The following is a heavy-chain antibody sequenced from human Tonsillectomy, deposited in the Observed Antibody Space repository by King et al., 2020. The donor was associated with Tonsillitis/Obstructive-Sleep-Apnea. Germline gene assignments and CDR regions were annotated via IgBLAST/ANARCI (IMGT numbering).Heavy chain of an antibody. V-gene: IGHV3-30*04. D-gene: IGHD3-22*01. CDR3: AREGIYDTSGYPDAFDI. CDR1: GFTFSRYA. Sequence: VQLVESGGGVVQPGRSLRLSCAASGFTFSRYAIHWVRQGPGKGLEWVAVISYDGSNKYYADSVEGRFTISRDHSKNTLYLQMNSLGAEDTAMYYCAREGIYDTSGYPDAFDIWGQGTMVTVSS. CDR2: ISYDGSNK. J-gene: IGHJ3*02.